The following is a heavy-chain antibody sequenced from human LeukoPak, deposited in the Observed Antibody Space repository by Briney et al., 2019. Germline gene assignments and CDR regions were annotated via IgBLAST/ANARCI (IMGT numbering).Heavy chain of an antibody. J-gene: IGHJ5*02. Sequence: SVKVSCKASGGTFSSYAISWVRQAPGQGLEWMGGIIPIFGTANYAQKFQGRVTITADESTSTAYMELSSLRSEDTAVYYCARGNTARGMYNCFDPWGQGTLVTVSS. V-gene: IGHV1-69*13. CDR2: IIPIFGTA. CDR1: GGTFSSYA. D-gene: IGHD5-18*01. CDR3: ARGNTARGMYNCFDP.